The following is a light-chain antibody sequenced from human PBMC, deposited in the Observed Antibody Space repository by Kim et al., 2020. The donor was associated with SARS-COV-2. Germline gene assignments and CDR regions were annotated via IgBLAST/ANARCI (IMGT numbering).Light chain of an antibody. V-gene: IGLV2-14*01. CDR2: NVN. Sequence: QSALTQPASVSGSPGQSITISCTGTSSDVGGYNYVSWYQQHPGKAPQVMIYNVNHRPSGVSNRFSGSKSGNTASLTISGLQADDEADYYCSSYTSSNTYVFGSGTKVTV. J-gene: IGLJ1*01. CDR3: SSYTSSNTYV. CDR1: SSDVGGYNY.